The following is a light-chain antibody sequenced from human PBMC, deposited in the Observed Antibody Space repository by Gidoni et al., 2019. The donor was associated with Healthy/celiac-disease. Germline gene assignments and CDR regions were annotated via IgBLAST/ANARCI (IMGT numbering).Light chain of an antibody. CDR2: DAS. CDR3: QQRSNWPSLT. CDR1: QSVSSY. V-gene: IGKV3-11*01. J-gene: IGKJ4*01. Sequence: VLPHSPATLSLSPGERATLSCRASQSVSSYLAWYQQKPGQAPRLLIYDASNRATGIPARFSGSGSGTDFTLTISSLEPEDFAVYYCQQRSNWPSLTFGGGTKVEIK.